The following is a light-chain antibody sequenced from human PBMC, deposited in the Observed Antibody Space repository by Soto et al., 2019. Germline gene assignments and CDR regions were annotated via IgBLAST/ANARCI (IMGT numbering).Light chain of an antibody. CDR3: QQFDKWPTT. Sequence: EIVMTQSPATLSVSPGERATLSCRASQSVSINFAWYQRKPGQAPRLLSYGASTRATGIPARFSGSGSGTEFTLTISSLQSEDFAVYYCQQFDKWPTTFGQGTKV. CDR1: QSVSIN. CDR2: GAS. J-gene: IGKJ1*01. V-gene: IGKV3-15*01.